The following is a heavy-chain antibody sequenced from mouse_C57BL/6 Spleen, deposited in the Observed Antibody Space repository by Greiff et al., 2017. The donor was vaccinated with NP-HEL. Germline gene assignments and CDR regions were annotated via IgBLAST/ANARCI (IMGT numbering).Heavy chain of an antibody. D-gene: IGHD1-1*01. CDR1: GYTFTSYW. CDR2: IHPNSGST. Sequence: QVQLKQPGAELVKPGASVKLSCKASGYTFTSYWMHWVKQRPGQGLEWIGMIHPNSGSTNYNEKFKSKATLTVDKSSSTAYMQLSSLTSEDSAVYYCASTVVATNFDYWGQGTTLTVSS. J-gene: IGHJ2*01. CDR3: ASTVVATNFDY. V-gene: IGHV1-64*01.